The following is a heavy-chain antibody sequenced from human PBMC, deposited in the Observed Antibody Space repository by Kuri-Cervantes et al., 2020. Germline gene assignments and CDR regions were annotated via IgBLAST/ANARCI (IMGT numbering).Heavy chain of an antibody. V-gene: IGHV3-23*01. D-gene: IGHD2-21*02. J-gene: IGHJ4*02. CDR3: ARMTFTSDFDY. CDR1: GFTFSSYA. Sequence: GESLKISCAASGFTFSSYAMSWVRQAPGKGLEWVSAISGSGGSTYYADSVKGRFTISRDNAKNSLYLQMNSLRAEDTAVYFCARMTFTSDFDYWGQGALVTVSS. CDR2: ISGSGGST.